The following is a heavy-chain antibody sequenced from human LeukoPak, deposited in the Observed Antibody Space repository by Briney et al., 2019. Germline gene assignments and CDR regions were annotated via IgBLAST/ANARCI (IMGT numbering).Heavy chain of an antibody. CDR2: INPNSGGT. D-gene: IGHD6-13*01. CDR1: GYTFTGYY. Sequence: ASVKVSCKASGYTFTGYYMHWVRQAPGQGLEWMGWINPNSGGTNYAQKFQGRVTMTRDTSISTAYMELSRLRSDDTAVYYSARARIAAVGRWFDPWGQGTLVTVSS. J-gene: IGHJ5*02. CDR3: ARARIAAVGRWFDP. V-gene: IGHV1-2*02.